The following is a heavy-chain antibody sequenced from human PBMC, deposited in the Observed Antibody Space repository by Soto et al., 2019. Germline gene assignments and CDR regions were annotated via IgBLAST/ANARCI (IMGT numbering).Heavy chain of an antibody. Sequence: ASVKVSCKVSGYTLTELSIHWVRQAPGKGLEWMGGFDPEDGETIYAQKFQGRVTMTEDTSTDTAYMELSSLRSEDTAVYYCATDRGPLLLSPDDAFDIWGQGTMVTVSS. CDR2: FDPEDGET. D-gene: IGHD3-10*01. CDR3: ATDRGPLLLSPDDAFDI. J-gene: IGHJ3*02. V-gene: IGHV1-24*01. CDR1: GYTLTELS.